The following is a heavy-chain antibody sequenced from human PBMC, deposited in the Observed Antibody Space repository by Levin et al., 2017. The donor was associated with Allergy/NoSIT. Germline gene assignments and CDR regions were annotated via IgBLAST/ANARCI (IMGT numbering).Heavy chain of an antibody. CDR3: ARGRLGRHKYGDYAGAFDI. V-gene: IGHV1-69*06. CDR2: IIPIFGTA. J-gene: IGHJ3*02. Sequence: GASVKVSCKASGGTFSSYAISWVRQAPGQGLEWMGGIIPIFGTANYAQKFQGRVTITADKSTSTAYMELSSLRSEDTAVYYCARGRLGRHKYGDYAGAFDIWGQGTMVTVSS. D-gene: IGHD4-17*01. CDR1: GGTFSSYA.